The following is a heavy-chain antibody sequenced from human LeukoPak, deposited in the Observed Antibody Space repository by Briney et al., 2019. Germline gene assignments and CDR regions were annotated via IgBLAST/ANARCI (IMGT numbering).Heavy chain of an antibody. Sequence: GGSLRLSCAASGFTFSSYGMSWVRQAPGKGLEWVSAISGSGGSTYYADSVKGRFTISRDNSKNTLYLQMDSLRGDDTAIYYCAKAMTPVTPWGGSWGQGTLVTVSS. V-gene: IGHV3-23*01. CDR1: GFTFSSYG. J-gene: IGHJ4*02. CDR2: ISGSGGST. CDR3: AKAMTPVTPWGGS. D-gene: IGHD4-17*01.